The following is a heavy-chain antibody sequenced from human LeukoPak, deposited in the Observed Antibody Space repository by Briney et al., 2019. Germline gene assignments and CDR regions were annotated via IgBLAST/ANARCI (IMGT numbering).Heavy chain of an antibody. CDR3: ARTGPIAVAGRRGETEYFQH. J-gene: IGHJ1*01. V-gene: IGHV1-69*06. D-gene: IGHD6-19*01. CDR1: GGTFSSYA. Sequence: SVKVSCKASGGTFSSYAISWVRQAPGQGLEWMGGIIPIFGTANYAQKFQGRVTITADKSTSTACMELSSLRSEDTAVYYCARTGPIAVAGRRGETEYFQHWGQGTLVTVSS. CDR2: IIPIFGTA.